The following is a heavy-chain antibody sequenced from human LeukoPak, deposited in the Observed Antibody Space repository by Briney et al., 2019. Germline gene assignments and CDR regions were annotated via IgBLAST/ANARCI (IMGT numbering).Heavy chain of an antibody. V-gene: IGHV4-39*01. D-gene: IGHD3-3*01. CDR2: IYYSGST. Sequence: PSETLSLSCTVSGVSFSSNSYHWGWMGPPPGLGLEWFGSIYYSGSTYYNPSLKSRVTISVDTSKNQFSLKLSSVTAADTSVYYCARLLEWLSPLDYWGQGTLVTVSS. CDR3: ARLLEWLSPLDY. J-gene: IGHJ4*02. CDR1: GVSFSSNSYH.